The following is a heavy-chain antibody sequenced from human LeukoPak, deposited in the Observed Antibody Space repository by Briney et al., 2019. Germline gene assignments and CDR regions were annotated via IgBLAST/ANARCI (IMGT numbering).Heavy chain of an antibody. J-gene: IGHJ6*04. V-gene: IGHV3-30*18. CDR1: GFTFSSYG. CDR2: ISYDGSNK. CDR3: AKDRIVVVPAARRGGMDV. D-gene: IGHD2-2*01. Sequence: PGRSLRLSCAASGFTFSSYGMHWVRQAPGKGLEWVAVISYDGSNKYYADSVKGRSTISRDNSKNTLYLQMNSLRAEDTAVYYCAKDRIVVVPAARRGGMDVWGKGTTVTVSS.